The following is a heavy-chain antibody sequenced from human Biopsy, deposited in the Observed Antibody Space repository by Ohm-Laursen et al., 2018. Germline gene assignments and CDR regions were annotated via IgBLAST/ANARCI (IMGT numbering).Heavy chain of an antibody. V-gene: IGHV1-8*01. D-gene: IGHD1-26*01. J-gene: IGHJ4*02. Sequence: SVKVSCKASGYTFTSHDINWVRQATGQGLEWMGWMSPNTGNTVYAQRFQDRVTMTSDTSTGTAYVELTSLTSDDTAVYFCARWETTLGRSLDSWGQGTLVAVSS. CDR3: ARWETTLGRSLDS. CDR1: GYTFTSHD. CDR2: MSPNTGNT.